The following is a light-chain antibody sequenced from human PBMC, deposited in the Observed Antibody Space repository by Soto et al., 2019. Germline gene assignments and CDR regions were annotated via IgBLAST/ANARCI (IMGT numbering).Light chain of an antibody. CDR3: QYYGSSPPVT. CDR2: GAS. Sequence: EIVLTQSPGTLSLSPGERATLSCRASQSVSSSYLAWYQQKPGQAPRLLIYGASSRATGIPDRFSGSGSGTDFTLTISRLEPEDFAVYYCQYYGSSPPVTFGGGTKVEIK. CDR1: QSVSSSY. J-gene: IGKJ4*01. V-gene: IGKV3-20*01.